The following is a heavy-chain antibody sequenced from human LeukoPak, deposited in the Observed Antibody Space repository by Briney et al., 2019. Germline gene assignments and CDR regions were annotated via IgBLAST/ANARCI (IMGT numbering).Heavy chain of an antibody. CDR2: INPYSGDT. Sequence: ASVKVSCKASGYTFTGSYLHWVRQAPGQGGEWMGWINPYSGDTKSAQTFQGRVTISRDTTISTAYMELSSLRSDDTAVYFCARGLRDYFDYLGQGTLVTVSS. J-gene: IGHJ4*02. CDR1: GYTFTGSY. V-gene: IGHV1-2*02. D-gene: IGHD2-15*01. CDR3: ARGLRDYFDY.